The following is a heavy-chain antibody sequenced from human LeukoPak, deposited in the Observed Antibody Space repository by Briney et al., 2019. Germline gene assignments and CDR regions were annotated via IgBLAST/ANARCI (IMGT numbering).Heavy chain of an antibody. J-gene: IGHJ5*02. CDR2: IYTSGST. CDR1: GGSISSYY. Sequence: PSETLSPTCTVSGGSISSYYWSWIRQPAGKTLEWIGRIYTSGSTNYNPSLKSRVTMSVDTSRNQFSLKLNSVTAADTAVYYCARDYNWNYGWFDPWGQGTLVTVSS. CDR3: ARDYNWNYGWFDP. V-gene: IGHV4-4*07. D-gene: IGHD1-7*01.